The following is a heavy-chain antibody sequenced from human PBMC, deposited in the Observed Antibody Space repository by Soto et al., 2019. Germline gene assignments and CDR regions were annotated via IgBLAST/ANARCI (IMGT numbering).Heavy chain of an antibody. D-gene: IGHD2-8*01. J-gene: IGHJ1*01. CDR2: IYYIGKX. CDR3: YINGF. CDR1: CGSISSSSYY. Sequence: KPSETLSLTCTVSCGSISSSSYYWGWIRQPPGKCLEWIGSIYYIGKXXYNPSLKXXVTISVDTSNXQFSLXLNSVTAADTAVYYCYINGFWGQGTLVTVSS. V-gene: IGHV4-39*01.